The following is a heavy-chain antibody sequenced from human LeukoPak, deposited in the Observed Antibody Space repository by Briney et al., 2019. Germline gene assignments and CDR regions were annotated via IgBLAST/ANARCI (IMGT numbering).Heavy chain of an antibody. CDR1: GFTFNNYG. Sequence: PGGSLRLSCAASGFTFNNYGMHWVRQAPGKGLEWVAVISYDGSNKYYADSVKGRFTISRDNSKNTLYLQMNSLRAEDTAVYYCARTTEDCSSTSCYQYWFDPWGQGTLVTVSS. J-gene: IGHJ5*02. CDR2: ISYDGSNK. CDR3: ARTTEDCSSTSCYQYWFDP. D-gene: IGHD2-2*01. V-gene: IGHV3-30*03.